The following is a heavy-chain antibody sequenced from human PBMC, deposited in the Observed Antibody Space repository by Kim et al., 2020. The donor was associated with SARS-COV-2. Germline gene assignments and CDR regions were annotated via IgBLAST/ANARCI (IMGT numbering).Heavy chain of an antibody. V-gene: IGHV3-15*01. CDR1: GFTFSNAF. CDR2: FRSKTAGGTI. J-gene: IGHJ4*02. Sequence: GGSLRLSCAASGFTFSNAFMSWVRQAPGKGLEWVGRFRSKTAGGTIEYAAAVKGRFTVSRDDSKNTFYLQMSSLRTEDTAVYYCTTGGGSFRGQGTLVTVSS. CDR3: TTGGGSF.